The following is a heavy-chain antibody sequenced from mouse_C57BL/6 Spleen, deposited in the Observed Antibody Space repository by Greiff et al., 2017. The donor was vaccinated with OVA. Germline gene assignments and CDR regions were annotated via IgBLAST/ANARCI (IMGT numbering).Heavy chain of an antibody. J-gene: IGHJ2*01. CDR2: ISSGGSYT. Sequence: EVKLVESGGDLVKPGGSLKLSCAASGFTFSSYGMSWVRQTPDKRLEWVATISSGGSYTYYPDSVKGRFTISRDNAKNTLYLQMSSLKSEDTAMYYCARTAQASFFDYWGQGTTLTVSS. D-gene: IGHD3-2*02. CDR1: GFTFSSYG. CDR3: ARTAQASFFDY. V-gene: IGHV5-6*01.